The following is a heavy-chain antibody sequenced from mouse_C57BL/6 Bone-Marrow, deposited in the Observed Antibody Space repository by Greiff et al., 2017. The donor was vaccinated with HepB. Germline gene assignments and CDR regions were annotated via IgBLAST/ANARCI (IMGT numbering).Heavy chain of an antibody. CDR1: GYSITSGYY. CDR2: ISYDGSN. J-gene: IGHJ4*01. D-gene: IGHD2-3*01. V-gene: IGHV3-6*01. Sequence: VQLQQSGPGLVKPSQSLSLTCSVTGYSITSGYYWNWIRQFPGNKLEWMGYISYDGSNNYNTSLKNRISITRDTSKNQFFLKLNSVTTEDTATYYCARTADGYHFYYAMDYWGQGTSVTVSS. CDR3: ARTADGYHFYYAMDY.